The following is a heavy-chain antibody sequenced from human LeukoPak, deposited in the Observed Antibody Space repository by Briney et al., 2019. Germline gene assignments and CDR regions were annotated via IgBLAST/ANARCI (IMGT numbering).Heavy chain of an antibody. V-gene: IGHV4-30-4*08. CDR1: GGSISSGDYY. J-gene: IGHJ4*02. D-gene: IGHD3-3*01. Sequence: ASQTLSLTCTVSGGSISSGDYYWSWIRQPPGKGLEWIGYIYYSGSTYYNPSLKSRATISVDTSKNQFSLKLSSVTAADTAVYYCARGSVLRHFNYWGQGTLVTVSS. CDR2: IYYSGST. CDR3: ARGSVLRHFNY.